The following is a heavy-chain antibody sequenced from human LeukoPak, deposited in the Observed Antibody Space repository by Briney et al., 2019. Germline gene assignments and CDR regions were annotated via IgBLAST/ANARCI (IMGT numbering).Heavy chain of an antibody. CDR2: IYYSGST. D-gene: IGHD2-15*01. CDR3: ARERESLRLDCSGGSCYPLYYYYMDV. Sequence: SETLSLTCAVYGGSFSGYYWSWIRQPPGKGLEWIGYIYYSGSTNYNPSLKSRVTISVDTSKNQFSLKLSSVTAADTAVYYCARERESLRLDCSGGSCYPLYYYYMDVWGKGTTVTISS. V-gene: IGHV4-59*01. CDR1: GGSFSGYY. J-gene: IGHJ6*03.